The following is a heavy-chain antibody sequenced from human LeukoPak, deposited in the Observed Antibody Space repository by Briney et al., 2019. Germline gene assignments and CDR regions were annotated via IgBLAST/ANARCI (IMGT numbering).Heavy chain of an antibody. Sequence: ASVKVSCTASGGTFSSYAISWVRQAPGQGLEWMGGIIPIFGTANYAQEFQGRVTITTDESTSTAYMELSSLRSEDTAVYYCARAVYQLNYYYYYMDVWGKGTTVTVSS. V-gene: IGHV1-69*05. CDR2: IIPIFGTA. J-gene: IGHJ6*03. D-gene: IGHD2-2*01. CDR3: ARAVYQLNYYYYYMDV. CDR1: GGTFSSYA.